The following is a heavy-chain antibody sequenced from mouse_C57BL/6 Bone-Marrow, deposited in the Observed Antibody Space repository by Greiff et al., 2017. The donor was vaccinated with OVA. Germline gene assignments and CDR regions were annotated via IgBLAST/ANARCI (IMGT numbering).Heavy chain of an antibody. CDR3: AKRGDYDGD. J-gene: IGHJ2*01. V-gene: IGHV1-55*01. Sequence: QVQLQQPGAELVKPGASVKMSCKASGYTFTSYWITWVKQRPGQGLEWIGDISPGSGSINYNEQFKSNATLTVDTSSSTADMQISSLASEDAAVYYCAKRGDYDGDWGQGTTLTVSS. D-gene: IGHD2-4*01. CDR1: GYTFTSYW. CDR2: ISPGSGSI.